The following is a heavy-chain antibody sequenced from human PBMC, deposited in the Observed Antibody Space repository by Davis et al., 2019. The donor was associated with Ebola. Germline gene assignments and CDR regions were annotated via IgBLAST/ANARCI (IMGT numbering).Heavy chain of an antibody. CDR1: GGSISSGGYS. J-gene: IGHJ5*02. CDR2: IYHSGST. Sequence: SETLSLTCTVSGGSISSGGYSWSWIRQPPGKGLEWIGYIYHSGSTYYNPSLKSRVTISVDRSKNQFSLKLSSVTAADTAVYYCARGGLNCSGGSCGDPRWWFDPWGQGTLVTVSS. CDR3: ARGGLNCSGGSCGDPRWWFDP. V-gene: IGHV4-30-2*01. D-gene: IGHD2-15*01.